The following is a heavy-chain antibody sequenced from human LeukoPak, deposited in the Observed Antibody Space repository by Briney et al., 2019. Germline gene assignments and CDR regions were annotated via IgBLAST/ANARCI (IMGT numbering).Heavy chain of an antibody. Sequence: SETLSLTCAVYGGSFSGYYWSWIRQPPGKGLEWIGEINHSGSTNYNPSLKSRVTISVDTSKNQFSLKLSSVTAADTAVYYCATIARGYSSSWFIRYYYGMDVWGQGTTVTLSS. CDR3: ATIARGYSSSWFIRYYYGMDV. CDR2: INHSGST. V-gene: IGHV4-34*01. CDR1: GGSFSGYY. D-gene: IGHD6-13*01. J-gene: IGHJ6*02.